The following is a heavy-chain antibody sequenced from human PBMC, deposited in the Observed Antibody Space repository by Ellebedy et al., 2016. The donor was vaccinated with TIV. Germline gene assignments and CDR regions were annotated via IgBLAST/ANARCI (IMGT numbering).Heavy chain of an antibody. Sequence: GESLKISXKGSGYWFPTYWIGWVRQMPGKGLEWMGIIYPGDSETRYRPSFEGQVTVSADKSITTAYLQWSTLKASDTAMYYCARRGVLSGYYESSGQNFPGYYFDYWGQGTLVTVSS. J-gene: IGHJ4*02. D-gene: IGHD3-22*01. CDR1: GYWFPTYW. CDR3: ARRGVLSGYYESSGQNFPGYYFDY. V-gene: IGHV5-51*01. CDR2: IYPGDSET.